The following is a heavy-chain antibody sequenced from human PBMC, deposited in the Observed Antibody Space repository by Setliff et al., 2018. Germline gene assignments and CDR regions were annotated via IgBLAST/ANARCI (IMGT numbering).Heavy chain of an antibody. CDR2: RHDNGER. V-gene: IGHV4-59*08. CDR1: GGSISRHY. D-gene: IGHD4-17*01. J-gene: IGHJ4*02. CDR3: ARGRLLYVGDSHYFDN. Sequence: SETLSLTCTVSGGSISRHYWSWFRQAPGKGLEWIGYRHDNGERDYNPSLRSRVTISADTSKNQFSLQLNSVTATDTAVYYCARGRLLYVGDSHYFDNWGQGTLVTVSS.